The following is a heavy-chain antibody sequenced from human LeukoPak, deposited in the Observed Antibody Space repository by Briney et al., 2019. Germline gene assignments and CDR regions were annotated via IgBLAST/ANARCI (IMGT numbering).Heavy chain of an antibody. Sequence: PSQTLSLTCTVSGGSISSGGYYWSWIRQPPGKGLEWIGYIYHSGSTNYNPSLKSRVTISVDTSKNQFSLKLSSVTAADTAVYYCARVTPSIAAAGSGWFDPWGQGTLVTVSS. J-gene: IGHJ5*02. CDR3: ARVTPSIAAAGSGWFDP. V-gene: IGHV4-30-2*01. D-gene: IGHD6-13*01. CDR1: GGSISSGGYY. CDR2: IYHSGST.